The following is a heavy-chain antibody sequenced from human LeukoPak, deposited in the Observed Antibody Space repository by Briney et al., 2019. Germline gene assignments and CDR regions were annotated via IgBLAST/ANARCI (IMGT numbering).Heavy chain of an antibody. CDR3: ARGMYPGIAVAGPDY. D-gene: IGHD6-19*01. J-gene: IGHJ4*02. CDR2: ISYDGSNK. CDR1: GFTFSSYA. Sequence: GGSLRLSCAASGFTFSSYAMHWVRQAPGKGLEWVAVISYDGSNKYYADSVKGRFTISRDNSKDTLYLQMNSLRAEDTAVYYCARGMYPGIAVAGPDYWGQGTLVTVS. V-gene: IGHV3-30-3*01.